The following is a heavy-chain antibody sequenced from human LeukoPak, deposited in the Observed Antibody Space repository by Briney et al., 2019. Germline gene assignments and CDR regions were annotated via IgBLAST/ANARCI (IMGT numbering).Heavy chain of an antibody. V-gene: IGHV3-66*01. CDR3: ARDEIKPRRLPLDY. J-gene: IGHJ4*02. Sequence: GSLRVSCAASGFTFSSYAMSWVRQAPGKGLEWVSVIYSGGSTYYADSVKGRFTISRDNSKNTLYLQMNSLRAEDTAVYYCARDEIKPRRLPLDYWGQGTLVTVSS. CDR2: IYSGGST. CDR1: GFTFSSYA. D-gene: IGHD6-25*01.